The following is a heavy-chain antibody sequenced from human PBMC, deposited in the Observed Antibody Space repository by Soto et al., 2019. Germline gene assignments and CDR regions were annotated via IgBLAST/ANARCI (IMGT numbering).Heavy chain of an antibody. Sequence: PGGSLRLSCEASGFTFINYAMSWVRQSPGKGLEWVSSISDTGGDSYYADSMDGRFTVSRDNSKNTLYLQINSPRAEDTAIYYCVRDLYRSATMPCLDHWGQGALVTVSS. CDR3: VRDLYRSATMPCLDH. CDR1: GFTFINYA. J-gene: IGHJ4*02. V-gene: IGHV3-23*01. D-gene: IGHD1-1*01. CDR2: ISDTGGDS.